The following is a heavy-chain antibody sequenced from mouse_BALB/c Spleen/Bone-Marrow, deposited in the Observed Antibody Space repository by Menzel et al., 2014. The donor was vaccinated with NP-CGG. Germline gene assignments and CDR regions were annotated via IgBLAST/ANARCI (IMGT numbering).Heavy chain of an antibody. V-gene: IGHV5-9-2*01. CDR1: GLTFSNYG. CDR2: ISGGGSYT. D-gene: IGHD2-4*01. CDR3: ARHAYYDQTEVSFVY. Sequence: EVNVVESGGGLVKSGGSLKLSCAASGLTFSNYGMSWVRQTPEKRLEWVATISGGGSYTFYSDSVKGRFTISRDNAKNNLYLQLSSLRSEDTALYYCARHAYYDQTEVSFVYWGQGTLVTVSA. J-gene: IGHJ3*01.